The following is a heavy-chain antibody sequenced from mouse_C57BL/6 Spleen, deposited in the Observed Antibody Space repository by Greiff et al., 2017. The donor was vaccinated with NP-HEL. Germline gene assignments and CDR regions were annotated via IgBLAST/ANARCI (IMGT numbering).Heavy chain of an antibody. CDR2: IDPSDSYT. CDR3: ARSRSSSFWYFDV. V-gene: IGHV1-50*01. J-gene: IGHJ1*03. Sequence: QVQLPQPGAELVKPGASVKLSCKASGYTFTSYWMQWVKQRPGQGLEWIGEIDPSDSYTNYNQKFKGKATLTVDTSSSPAYMQLSSLTSEDSAVYYGARSRSSSFWYFDVWGTGATVTVSS. CDR1: GYTFTSYW. D-gene: IGHD1-1*01.